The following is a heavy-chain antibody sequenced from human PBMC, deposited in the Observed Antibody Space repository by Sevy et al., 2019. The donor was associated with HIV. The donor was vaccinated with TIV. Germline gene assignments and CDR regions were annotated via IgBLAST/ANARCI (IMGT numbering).Heavy chain of an antibody. V-gene: IGHV3-23*01. Sequence: GSLRLSCAASGFTFNIYSMNWVRQAPGKELEWVSSIAGSGGTIYYADSVKGRFTISRDNSKNTLYLQMNSLRAEDTAVYYCAKDGVYGGNSEHFLHWGQGTLVTVSS. CDR1: GFTFNIYS. CDR3: AKDGVYGGNSEHFLH. J-gene: IGHJ1*01. D-gene: IGHD2-21*02. CDR2: IAGSGGTI.